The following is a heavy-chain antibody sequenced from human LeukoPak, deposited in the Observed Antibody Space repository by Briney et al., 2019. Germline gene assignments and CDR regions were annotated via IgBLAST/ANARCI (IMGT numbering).Heavy chain of an antibody. Sequence: SETLSLTCTVSGGSISSYYWSWIRQPPGKGLEWIGYIYYGGSTYYNPSLKSRLTISADTSENQFSLRLTSVTAADTAVYYCARGTYSSGWSLGFDPWGQGTLVTVSS. CDR3: ARGTYSSGWSLGFDP. V-gene: IGHV4-59*12. CDR2: IYYGGST. J-gene: IGHJ5*02. D-gene: IGHD6-19*01. CDR1: GGSISSYY.